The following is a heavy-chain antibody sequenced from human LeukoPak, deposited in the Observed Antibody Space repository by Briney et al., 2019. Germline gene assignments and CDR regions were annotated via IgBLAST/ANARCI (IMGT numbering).Heavy chain of an antibody. V-gene: IGHV4-59*01. D-gene: IGHD3-16*02. CDR2: IYYSGST. CDR3: ARGERWDYVWGSYPQPWFDP. J-gene: IGHJ5*02. Sequence: PSETLSLTCTVSGGSISSYYWSWIRQPPGKGLEWIGYIYYSGSTNYNPSLKSRVTISVDTSKNQFSLKLSSVTAADTAVYYCARGERWDYVWGSYPQPWFDPWGQGTLVTVSS. CDR1: GGSISSYY.